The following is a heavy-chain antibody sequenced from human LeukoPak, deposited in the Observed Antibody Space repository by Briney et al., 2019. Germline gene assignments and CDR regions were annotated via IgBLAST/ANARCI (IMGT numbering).Heavy chain of an antibody. J-gene: IGHJ4*02. CDR3: ARRGPGYYDSSGYFDY. Sequence: GESLKISCKGSGYSFTSYWIGWVRQMPGKGLEWMGIIYPGDSDTRYSPSFQGQVTISADKSISTAYLQWSSLKASDTAMYYRARRGPGYYDSSGYFDYWGQGTLVTVSS. CDR2: IYPGDSDT. D-gene: IGHD3-22*01. CDR1: GYSFTSYW. V-gene: IGHV5-51*01.